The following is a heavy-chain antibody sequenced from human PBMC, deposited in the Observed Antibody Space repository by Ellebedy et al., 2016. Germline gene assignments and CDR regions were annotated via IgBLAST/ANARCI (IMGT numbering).Heavy chain of an antibody. V-gene: IGHV4-34*01. D-gene: IGHD7-27*01. CDR2: INHSGST. Sequence: SETLSLTCAVYGGSFSGYYWSWIRQPPGKGLEWIGEINHSGSTNYNPSLKSRVTISVDTSKNQFSLKLSSVTAADTAVYYCARDPLTGDNYYGMDVWGQGTTVTVSS. CDR3: ARDPLTGDNYYGMDV. J-gene: IGHJ6*02. CDR1: GGSFSGYY.